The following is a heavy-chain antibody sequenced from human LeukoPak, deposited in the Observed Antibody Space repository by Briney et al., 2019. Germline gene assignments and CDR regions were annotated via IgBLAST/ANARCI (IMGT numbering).Heavy chain of an antibody. CDR2: IIPIFGTA. CDR1: GGTFSSYA. J-gene: IGHJ3*02. D-gene: IGHD6-6*01. CDR3: ARAIEQLVPLEGGAFDI. V-gene: IGHV1-69*05. Sequence: ASVKVSCKASGGTFSSYAISWVRQAPGQGLEWMGGIIPIFGTANYAQKFQGRVTITTDESTSTAYMELSSLRSEDTAVYYCARAIEQLVPLEGGAFDIWGQGTMVTVSS.